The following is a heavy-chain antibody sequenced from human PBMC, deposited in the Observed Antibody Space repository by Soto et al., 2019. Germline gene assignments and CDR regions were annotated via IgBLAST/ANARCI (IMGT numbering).Heavy chain of an antibody. CDR3: TRGRDPYKAGH. J-gene: IGHJ4*02. Sequence: QVQLQESGPGLVKPSETLSLTCTVPGGSVTIGTYYLSWIRQPPGKGLEWIGFIHYSGSTNHNPPLSGRATMSVDTSKNQFSLKLTSVNTADTAIYYRTRGRDPYKAGHWGQGTLVTVSS. CDR2: IHYSGST. V-gene: IGHV4-61*01. CDR1: GGSVTIGTYY. D-gene: IGHD6-19*01.